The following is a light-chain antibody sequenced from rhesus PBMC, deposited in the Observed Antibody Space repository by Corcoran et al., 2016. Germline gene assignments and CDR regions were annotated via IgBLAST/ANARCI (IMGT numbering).Light chain of an antibody. Sequence: DIQMTQSPSALSASVGDRVTISCRASQNIYSNLAWYQQKPGKAPKPLIYKASSLESGVPSMFRGSGSGTDFTLTISSLQPEDFATYYCQQYNSAPWTFGQGTKVEIK. CDR3: QQYNSAPWT. J-gene: IGKJ1*01. CDR2: KAS. V-gene: IGKV1-16*01. CDR1: QNIYSN.